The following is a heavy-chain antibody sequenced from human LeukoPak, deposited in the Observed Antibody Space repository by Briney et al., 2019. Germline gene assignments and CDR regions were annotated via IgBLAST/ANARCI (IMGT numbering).Heavy chain of an antibody. V-gene: IGHV4-39*01. CDR2: IYYTGAT. Sequence: SETLSLTCTVSGGSINIINYYGGWIRQPPGKGLEWIGSIYYTGATYHNPSVKSRVTISVDTSKNQFSLKLSSVTAADTAVFYCARHVGYGGTYGEFDIWGQGTMVTVSS. J-gene: IGHJ3*02. CDR3: ARHVGYGGTYGEFDI. CDR1: GGSINIINYY. D-gene: IGHD1-26*01.